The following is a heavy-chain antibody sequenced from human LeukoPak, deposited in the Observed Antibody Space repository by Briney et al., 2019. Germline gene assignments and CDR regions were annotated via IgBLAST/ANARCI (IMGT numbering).Heavy chain of an antibody. V-gene: IGHV3-53*04. Sequence: GGSLRLSCAASGISVSNDYMSWVRQAPGKGLEWVSAIYADGYTRDAASVKGRFSISRHNSKNTVYLQMDNLRPEDTAVYYCARDRRGEKDFDAWGPGTMVTVSS. J-gene: IGHJ3*01. CDR1: GISVSNDY. CDR2: IYADGYT. CDR3: ARDRRGEKDFDA.